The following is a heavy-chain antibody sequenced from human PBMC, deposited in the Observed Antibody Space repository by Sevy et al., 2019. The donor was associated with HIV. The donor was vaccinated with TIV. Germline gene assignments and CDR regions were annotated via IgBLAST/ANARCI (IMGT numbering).Heavy chain of an antibody. CDR2: ISCNGATI. V-gene: IGHV3-20*04. Sequence: GGSLRLSCAVSGFTFDGYGMHWVRQAPGKGLEWVSGISCNGATIYYADSVKGRFTISRDNSKNSLYLQMNSLRLEDMAFYYCAKGAGSSHCSDIDYWGQGTLVTVSS. J-gene: IGHJ4*02. CDR1: GFTFDGYG. D-gene: IGHD2-21*02. CDR3: AKGAGSSHCSDIDY.